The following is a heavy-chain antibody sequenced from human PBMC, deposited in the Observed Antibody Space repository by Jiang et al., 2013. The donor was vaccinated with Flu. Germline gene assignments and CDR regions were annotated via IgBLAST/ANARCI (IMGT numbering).Heavy chain of an antibody. CDR2: IDPSDSYT. CDR3: ASLGGNDYGDPRGSYGMDV. V-gene: IGHV5-10-1*01. D-gene: IGHD4-17*01. Sequence: GAEVKKPGESLRISCKGSGYSFTSYWISWVRQMPGKGLEWMGRIDPSDSYTNYSPSFQGHVTISADKSISTAYLQWSSLKASDTAMYYCASLGGNDYGDPRGSYGMDVWGQGTTVTVSS. CDR1: GYSFTSYW. J-gene: IGHJ6*02.